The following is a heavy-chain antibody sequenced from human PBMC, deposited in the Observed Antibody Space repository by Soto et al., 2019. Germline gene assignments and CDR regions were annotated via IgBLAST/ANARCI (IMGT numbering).Heavy chain of an antibody. CDR3: ARLGGYCSSTSCYGYYAMDV. D-gene: IGHD2-2*01. Sequence: TSETLSLTCAVSGDSISSTFWWTWVRQPPGKGLEWIGEVYHSGSTRYNPSLKSRVTISVDKPNNQFSLKLSSMTGADTAIYYCARLGGYCSSTSCYGYYAMDVWGQGTTVTVSS. V-gene: IGHV4-4*02. CDR2: VYHSGST. CDR1: GDSISSTFW. J-gene: IGHJ6*02.